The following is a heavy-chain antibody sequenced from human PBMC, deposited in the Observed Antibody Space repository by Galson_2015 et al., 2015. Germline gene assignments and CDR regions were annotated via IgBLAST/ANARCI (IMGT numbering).Heavy chain of an antibody. D-gene: IGHD4-11*01. V-gene: IGHV6-1*01. CDR1: GDSVSNNRVA. CDR3: ARDCPSFTATDAFDI. CDR2: TYYRSKWYN. J-gene: IGHJ3*02. Sequence: CAISGDSVSNNRVAWNWIRQSPSRGLEWLGRTYYRSKWYNDYAVSVKSRITINPDTSKNQFSLHLNSVTPDDTAVYYCARDCPSFTATDAFDIWGQGTMVTVSS.